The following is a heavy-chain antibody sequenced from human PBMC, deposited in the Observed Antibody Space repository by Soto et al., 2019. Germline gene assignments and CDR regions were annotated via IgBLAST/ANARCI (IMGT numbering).Heavy chain of an antibody. CDR3: VRDVLGP. V-gene: IGHV4-34*01. D-gene: IGHD7-27*01. CDR2: INHSGST. CDR1: GGSFSGYY. Sequence: SETLSLTCAVYGGSFSGYYWSWIRQPPGKGLEWIGEINHSGSTNYNPSLKSRVTISVDTSKNQFSLKLTSVTAADTAIYYCVRDVLGPWGQGTQVTVSS. J-gene: IGHJ5*02.